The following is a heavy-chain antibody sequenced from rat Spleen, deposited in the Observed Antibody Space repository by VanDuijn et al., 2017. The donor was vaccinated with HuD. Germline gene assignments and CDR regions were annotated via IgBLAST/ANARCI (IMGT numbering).Heavy chain of an antibody. CDR2: ISPSGGST. V-gene: IGHV5-19*01. D-gene: IGHD1-12*02. CDR1: GFTFSNYG. Sequence: EVQLVESGGGLVQPGRSLKLSCAASGFTFSNYGMHWIRQAPTKGLEWVASISPSGGSTYYRDSVKGRFTISRDNAKSTLYLQMDSLRSEDTATYYWATTSEDYYDGTYYYDYVGGVMDAWGQGASVTVSS. J-gene: IGHJ4*01. CDR3: ATTSEDYYDGTYYYDYVGGVMDA.